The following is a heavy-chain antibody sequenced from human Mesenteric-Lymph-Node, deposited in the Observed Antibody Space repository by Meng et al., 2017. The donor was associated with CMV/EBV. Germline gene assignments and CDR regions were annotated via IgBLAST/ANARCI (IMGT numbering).Heavy chain of an antibody. CDR3: AKEEVGAMEYYYYGMDV. CDR2: IRYDGSNK. D-gene: IGHD1-26*01. J-gene: IGHJ6*02. CDR1: GFTSSSYG. Sequence: GGSLRLSCAASGFTSSSYGMHWVRQAPGKGLEWVAFIRYDGSNKYYADSVKGRFTISRDNSKNTLYLQMNSLRAEDTAVYYCAKEEVGAMEYYYYGMDVWGQGTTVTVSS. V-gene: IGHV3-30*02.